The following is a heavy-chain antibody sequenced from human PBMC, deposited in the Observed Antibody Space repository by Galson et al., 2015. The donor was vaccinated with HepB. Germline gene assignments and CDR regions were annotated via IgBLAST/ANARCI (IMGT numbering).Heavy chain of an antibody. CDR1: GSSISSSSYY. CDR3: ARLVREYYYYGMDV. CDR2: IYYSGST. J-gene: IGHJ6*02. Sequence: ETLSLTCTVSGSSISSSSYYWGWIRQPPGKGLEWIGSIYYSGSTYYNPSLKSRVTISVDTSKNQFSLKLSSVTAADTAVYYCARLVREYYYYGMDVWGQGTTVTVSS. D-gene: IGHD3-10*01. V-gene: IGHV4-39*01.